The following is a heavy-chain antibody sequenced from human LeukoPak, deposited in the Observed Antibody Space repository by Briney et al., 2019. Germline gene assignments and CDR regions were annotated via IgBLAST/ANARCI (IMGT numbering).Heavy chain of an antibody. J-gene: IGHJ6*03. CDR1: GFTFTSHW. CDR3: ARDRYYYYMDV. CDR2: INSDGSST. Sequence: PGGSLRLSCAASGFTFTSHWMHWVRQTPGKGLVWVSRINSDGSSTNYADSVEGRFTISRDNAKNTVYLQMNSLRADDTSVYYCARDRYYYYMDVWGKGTTFTVSS. V-gene: IGHV3-74*01. D-gene: IGHD2-15*01.